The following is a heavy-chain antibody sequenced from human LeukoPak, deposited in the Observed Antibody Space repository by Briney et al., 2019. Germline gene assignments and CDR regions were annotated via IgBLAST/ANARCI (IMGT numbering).Heavy chain of an antibody. J-gene: IGHJ4*02. CDR2: ISAYNGRT. CDR3: ARDIGISQFDY. V-gene: IGHV1-18*01. CDR1: GYAFSSHG. D-gene: IGHD2-21*01. Sequence: ASVKVSCTASGYAFSSHGISWVRQAPGQGLEWMGWISAYNGRTDYAQKLQDRVTMTTDTSTSTAYMELRSLTSDDTAMYYCARDIGISQFDYWGQGTLVTVSS.